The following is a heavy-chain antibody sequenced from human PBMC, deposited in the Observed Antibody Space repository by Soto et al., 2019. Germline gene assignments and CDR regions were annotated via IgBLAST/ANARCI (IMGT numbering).Heavy chain of an antibody. CDR1: GGSFSGYI. CDR3: ARGLSTGSPYSGGWYYFDS. Sequence: QVQIHQWGAGVLKPSETLSLTCAVSGGSFSGYIWTWIRQTPGKGLQWIGQINHSGSAVYNPSLKPRVTIALMSNPQFSLEMSSVTAADTAVYYCARGLSTGSPYSGGWYYFDSWGQGATVTVS. J-gene: IGHJ4*02. V-gene: IGHV4-34*01. CDR2: INHSGSA. D-gene: IGHD3-10*01.